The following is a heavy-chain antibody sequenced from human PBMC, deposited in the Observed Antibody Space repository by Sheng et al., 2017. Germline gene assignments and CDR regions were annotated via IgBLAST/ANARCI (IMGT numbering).Heavy chain of an antibody. CDR1: GFTFSSYW. V-gene: IGHV3-7*01. D-gene: IGHD1-26*01. J-gene: IGHJ6*02. CDR2: IKQDGSEK. CDR3: ARARGLPYYYYGMDV. Sequence: EVQLVESGGGLVQPGGSLRLSCAASGFTFSSYWMSWVRQAPGKGLEWVANIKQDGSEKYYVDSVKGRFTISRDNAKNSLYLQMNSLRAEDTAVYYCARARGLPYYYYGMDVWGQGTTVTVSS.